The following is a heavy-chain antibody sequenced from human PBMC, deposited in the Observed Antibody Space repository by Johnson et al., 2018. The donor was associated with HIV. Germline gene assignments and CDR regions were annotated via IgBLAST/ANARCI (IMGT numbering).Heavy chain of an antibody. V-gene: IGHV3-7*01. Sequence: VQLVESGGGVVQPGRSLRLSCAASGFTFSDHYMDWVRQAPGKGLEWVANIKQDGSEKYYVDSVKGRFTISRDNAKNSLYLQMNSLRAEDTAVYYCAKGRSPRIQLRTWAFDIWGQGTMVIVSS. J-gene: IGHJ3*02. CDR2: IKQDGSEK. D-gene: IGHD5-18*01. CDR3: AKGRSPRIQLRTWAFDI. CDR1: GFTFSDHY.